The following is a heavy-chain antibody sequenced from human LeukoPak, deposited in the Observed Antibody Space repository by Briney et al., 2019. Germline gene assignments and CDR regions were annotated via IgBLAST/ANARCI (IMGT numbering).Heavy chain of an antibody. CDR2: IYYSGST. J-gene: IGHJ5*02. V-gene: IGHV4-39*01. CDR3: ARHVPSIPAARFDP. CDR1: GFTFSTYA. Sequence: GSLRLSCAVSGFTFSTYAMSWVRQAPGKGLEWIGSIYYSGSTYYNPSLKSRVTISVDTSKNQFSLKLSSVTAPDTAVYYCARHVPSIPAARFDPWGQGTLVTVSS. D-gene: IGHD2-2*01.